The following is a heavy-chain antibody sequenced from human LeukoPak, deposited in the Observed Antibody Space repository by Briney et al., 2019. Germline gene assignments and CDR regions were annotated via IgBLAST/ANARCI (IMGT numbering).Heavy chain of an antibody. CDR1: GFTLSSYA. D-gene: IGHD3-10*01. Sequence: GGSLRLSCAAAGFTLSSYAMSWVRQAPEKGLEWVSTISAGGSTYYADSVQGRSTISRDNSRTTLYLQINSLRAEDTAVYYCAKDHYYGSGSFLGAFDIWGQGTMVTVSS. J-gene: IGHJ3*02. V-gene: IGHV3-23*01. CDR2: ISAGGST. CDR3: AKDHYYGSGSFLGAFDI.